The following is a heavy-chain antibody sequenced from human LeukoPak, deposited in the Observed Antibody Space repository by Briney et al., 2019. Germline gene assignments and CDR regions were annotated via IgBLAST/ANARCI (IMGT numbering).Heavy chain of an antibody. CDR1: GYTLTELS. V-gene: IGHV1-24*01. CDR2: FDPEDGET. Sequence: GASVKVSCKVSGYTLTELSMHWVRQAPGKGLEWMGGFDPEDGETIYAQKFQGRVTMTEDTSTDTAYTELSSLRSEDTAVYYCATETYYYDSSGYYYRGAFDYWGQGTLVTVSS. CDR3: ATETYYYDSSGYYYRGAFDY. J-gene: IGHJ4*02. D-gene: IGHD3-22*01.